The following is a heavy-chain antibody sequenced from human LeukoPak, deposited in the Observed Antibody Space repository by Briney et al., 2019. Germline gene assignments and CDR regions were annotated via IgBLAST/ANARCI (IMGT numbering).Heavy chain of an antibody. J-gene: IGHJ4*02. V-gene: IGHV3-53*01. CDR2: LYSDGNT. D-gene: IGHD1-14*01. Sequence: GGSLRLSCPASGFTVITNDMTWVRHVPGRGLEWVSVLYSDGNTKNADSVQGRFTISRDNSKNTLYLEMNSLSPDDTAVYYCARGVEPLAANTLAYWGQGTLVTVSS. CDR1: GFTVITND. CDR3: ARGVEPLAANTLAY.